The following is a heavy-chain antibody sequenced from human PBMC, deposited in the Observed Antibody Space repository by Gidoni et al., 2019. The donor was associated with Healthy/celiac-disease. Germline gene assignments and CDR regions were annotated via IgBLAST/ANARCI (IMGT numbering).Heavy chain of an antibody. Sequence: QVQLQESGPGLVKPSQTLSLTCTVSGGSISSGGYYWSWIRQHPGKGLEWIGYIYYSGSTYYNPSLKSRVTISVDTSKNQFSLKLSSVTAADTAVYYCARGGLAAAGTGWYFDLWGRGTLVTVSS. CDR3: ARGGLAAAGTGWYFDL. J-gene: IGHJ2*01. V-gene: IGHV4-31*03. CDR2: IYYSGST. CDR1: GGSISSGGYY. D-gene: IGHD6-13*01.